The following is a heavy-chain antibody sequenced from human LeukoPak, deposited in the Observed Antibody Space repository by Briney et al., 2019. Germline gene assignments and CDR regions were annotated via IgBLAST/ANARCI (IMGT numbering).Heavy chain of an antibody. CDR3: ARGGFLGAGTGGDHFDY. CDR1: GFTFSSYA. CDR2: ISGSGDST. Sequence: GGSLRLSCAASGFTFSSYAMSWVRQAPGKGLEWVSAISGSGDSTNYADSVKGRFTISRDNSKNTLYLQMNSLRAEDTAVYYCARGGFLGAGTGGDHFDYWGQGTLVTVSS. D-gene: IGHD6-13*01. J-gene: IGHJ4*02. V-gene: IGHV3-23*01.